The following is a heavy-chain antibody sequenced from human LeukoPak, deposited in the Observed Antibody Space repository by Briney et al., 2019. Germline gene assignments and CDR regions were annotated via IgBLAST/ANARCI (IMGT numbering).Heavy chain of an antibody. D-gene: IGHD1-26*01. CDR2: ISYSGST. CDR1: GGSISSYY. CDR3: ARARGGSSDY. V-gene: IGHV4-59*01. J-gene: IGHJ4*02. Sequence: SETLSLTCTVSGGSISSYYWSWIREPPGKGLECIGYISYSGSTNYNPSLKSRVTISVDTSKNHFSLKLSTVTAADTAVYYCARARGGSSDYWGQGTLVTASS.